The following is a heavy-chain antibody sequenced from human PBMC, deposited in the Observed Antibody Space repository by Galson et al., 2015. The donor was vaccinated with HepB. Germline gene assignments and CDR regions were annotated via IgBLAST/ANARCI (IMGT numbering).Heavy chain of an antibody. V-gene: IGHV6-1*01. J-gene: IGHJ4*02. D-gene: IGHD2-2*01. Sequence: CAISGDSVSSNSAAWNWIRQSPSRGLEWLGRTYYRSKWYNDYAVSVKSRITINPDTSKNQFSLQLNSVTPEDTAVYYCARDHAAMPRGEFDYWGQGTLVTVSS. CDR3: ARDHAAMPRGEFDY. CDR2: TYYRSKWYN. CDR1: GDSVSSNSAA.